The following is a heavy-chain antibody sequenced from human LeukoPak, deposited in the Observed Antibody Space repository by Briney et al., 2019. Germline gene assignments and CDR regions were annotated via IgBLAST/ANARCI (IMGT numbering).Heavy chain of an antibody. J-gene: IGHJ4*02. CDR2: ISYDGSNK. CDR1: GFTFSSYA. V-gene: IGHV3-30*04. D-gene: IGHD3-9*01. Sequence: GGSLRLSCAASGFTFSSYAMHWVRQAPGKGLEWVAVISYDGSNKYYADSVKGRFTISRDNSKNTLYLQMNSLRAEDTAVYYCAKDTVLRYFDWLLPQLIRSGSVDYWGQGTLVTVSS. CDR3: AKDTVLRYFDWLLPQLIRSGSVDY.